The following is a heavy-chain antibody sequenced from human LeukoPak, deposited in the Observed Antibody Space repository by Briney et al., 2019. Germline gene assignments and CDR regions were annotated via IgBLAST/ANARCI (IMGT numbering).Heavy chain of an antibody. V-gene: IGHV1-2*02. CDR3: ARGGYDFWSGFQTPFDY. CDR1: GNTFTGYY. D-gene: IGHD3-3*01. Sequence: ASVKVSCKASGNTFTGYYMHWVRQAPGQGLEWMGWINPNSGGTNYAQKFQGRVTMTRDTSISTAYMELSRLRSDDTAVYYCARGGYDFWSGFQTPFDYWGQGTLVTVSS. J-gene: IGHJ4*02. CDR2: INPNSGGT.